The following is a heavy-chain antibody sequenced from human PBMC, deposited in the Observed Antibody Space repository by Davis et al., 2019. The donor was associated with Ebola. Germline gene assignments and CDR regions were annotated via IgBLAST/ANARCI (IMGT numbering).Heavy chain of an antibody. D-gene: IGHD4-11*01. CDR2: ISGSGGRT. Sequence: GESLKISCAASGFTFTSHAMSWVRQAPAKGLEWVSAISGSGGRTYYADSVKGRLTISRDNSKNTLYLQMNSLRAEDTAVYYCAKLNTVTTWPVVGYWGEGTLVTVSS. V-gene: IGHV3-23*01. CDR3: AKLNTVTTWPVVGY. J-gene: IGHJ4*02. CDR1: GFTFTSHA.